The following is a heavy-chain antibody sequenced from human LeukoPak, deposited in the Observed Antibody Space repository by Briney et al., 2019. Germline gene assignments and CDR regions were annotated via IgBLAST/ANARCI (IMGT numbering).Heavy chain of an antibody. CDR3: AKSPLEGSGWYEYWFDP. V-gene: IGHV3-30*18. Sequence: PGGSLRLSCAASGLTFSSYGMHWVRQAPGKGLEWVAVISYDGSNKYYADSVKGRFTISRDNSKNTLYLQMNSLRAEDTAVYYCAKSPLEGSGWYEYWFDPWGQGTLVTVSS. CDR1: GLTFSSYG. J-gene: IGHJ5*02. CDR2: ISYDGSNK. D-gene: IGHD6-19*01.